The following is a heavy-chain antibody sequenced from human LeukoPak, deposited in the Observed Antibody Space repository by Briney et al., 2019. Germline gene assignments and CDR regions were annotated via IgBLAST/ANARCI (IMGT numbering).Heavy chain of an antibody. V-gene: IGHV1-18*01. CDR1: GYTFTSYG. D-gene: IGHD3-10*01. Sequence: ASVKVSCKASGYTFTSYGISWVRQAPGQGLEWMGWISAYNGNTNYAQKLQGRVTMTTDTSTSTAYMELRSLRSDDTAVYYCARGYYYYGSGSSAAFDIWGQGTMVTVSS. CDR2: ISAYNGNT. CDR3: ARGYYYYGSGSSAAFDI. J-gene: IGHJ3*02.